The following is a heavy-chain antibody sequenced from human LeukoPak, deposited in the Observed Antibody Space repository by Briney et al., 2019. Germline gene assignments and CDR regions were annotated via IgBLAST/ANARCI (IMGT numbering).Heavy chain of an antibody. CDR2: INPSGGST. V-gene: IGHV1-46*01. D-gene: IGHD1-26*01. CDR1: GYTFTSYY. Sequence: ASVKVSCKASGYTFTSYYMHWVRQAPGQGLEWMGIINPSGGSTSYAQKFQGRVTMTRDMSTSTVYMELSSLRSEDTAMYYCARALAPYSGSYYAFDIWGQGTMVTVSS. J-gene: IGHJ3*02. CDR3: ARALAPYSGSYYAFDI.